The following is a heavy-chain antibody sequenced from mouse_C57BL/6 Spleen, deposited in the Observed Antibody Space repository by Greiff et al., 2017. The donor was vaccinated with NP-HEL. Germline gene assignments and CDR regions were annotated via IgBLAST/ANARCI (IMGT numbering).Heavy chain of an antibody. CDR1: GYTFTSYW. J-gene: IGHJ4*01. V-gene: IGHV1-52*01. D-gene: IGHD2-4*01. Sequence: QVQLQQSGAELVRPGSSVKLSCKASGYTFTSYWMHWVKQRPIQGLEWIGNIDPSDSETHYNQKFKDKATLTVDKSSSTAYMQLSSLTSEDSAVYYCARSGYDYGYYYAMDYWGQGTSVTVSS. CDR2: IDPSDSET. CDR3: ARSGYDYGYYYAMDY.